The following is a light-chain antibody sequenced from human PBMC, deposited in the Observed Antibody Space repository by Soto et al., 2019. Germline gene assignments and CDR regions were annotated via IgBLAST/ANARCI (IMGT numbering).Light chain of an antibody. CDR1: SSNIGRNY. CDR3: ATWDDSLSGVV. CDR2: RDN. Sequence: QSVLTQPPSASGTPGQRVTISCSGSSSNIGRNYLYWYQQFSGTAPKLLVYRDNHRPSGVPDRFSGSKSGTSASLAISGLRSEGEADYYCATWDDSLSGVVFGGGTKLTVL. J-gene: IGLJ2*01. V-gene: IGLV1-47*01.